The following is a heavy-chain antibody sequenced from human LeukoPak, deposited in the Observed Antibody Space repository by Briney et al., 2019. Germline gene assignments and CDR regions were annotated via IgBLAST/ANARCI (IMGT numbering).Heavy chain of an antibody. CDR3: ARDRAMAAPGWFDP. D-gene: IGHD6-19*01. V-gene: IGHV4-39*07. Sequence: NASETLSLTCTGSGGSISSSSYYWGGIRQPPGKGLEWIGSIYYSGSTYYNPSLKSRVTISVDTSTNQFSLKLSSVTAADTAVYYCARDRAMAAPGWFDPWGQGTLVTVSS. J-gene: IGHJ5*02. CDR1: GGSISSSSYY. CDR2: IYYSGST.